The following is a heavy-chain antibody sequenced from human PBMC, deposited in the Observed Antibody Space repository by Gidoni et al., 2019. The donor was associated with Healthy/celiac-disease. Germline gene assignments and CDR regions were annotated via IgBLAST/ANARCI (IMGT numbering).Heavy chain of an antibody. Sequence: EVQLLESGGGLVQPGGSLRLSCAASGFTFSSAAMSWVRQAPGKGLEWVSAISGSGGSTYYADSVKGRVTISRDNSKNTLYLQMNSLRAEDTAVYYCAKDQDIVVVVAATAAFDIWGQGTMVTVSS. CDR2: ISGSGGST. CDR1: GFTFSSAA. V-gene: IGHV3-23*01. CDR3: AKDQDIVVVVAATAAFDI. D-gene: IGHD2-15*01. J-gene: IGHJ3*02.